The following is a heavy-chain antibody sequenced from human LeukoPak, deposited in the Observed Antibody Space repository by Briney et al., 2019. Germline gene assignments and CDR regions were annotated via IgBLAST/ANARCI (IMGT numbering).Heavy chain of an antibody. V-gene: IGHV3-9*01. J-gene: IGHJ3*02. CDR2: ISWNSGSI. CDR3: AKDQSPGAKNRGAFDI. D-gene: IGHD1-14*01. CDR1: GFTFDDYA. Sequence: GRSLRLSCAASGFTFDDYAMHWVRQAPGKGLEWVSGISWNSGSIGYADSVKGRFTISRDNAKNSLYLQMNSLRAEDTALYYCAKDQSPGAKNRGAFDIWAKGQWSPSLQ.